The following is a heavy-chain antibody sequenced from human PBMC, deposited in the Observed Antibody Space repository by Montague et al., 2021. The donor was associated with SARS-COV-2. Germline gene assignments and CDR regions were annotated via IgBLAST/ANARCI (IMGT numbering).Heavy chain of an antibody. J-gene: IGHJ6*02. CDR2: ISYDGSNK. CDR1: GFTFSSYA. V-gene: IGHV3-30*04. CDR3: ARGGRRDIVLVAYDQWYGLGV. D-gene: IGHD2-8*02. Sequence: SLRLSCAASGFTFSSYAMHWVRQAPGKGLEWVAVISYDGSNKYYADSVKGRFTISRDNSKNTLYLQMNSLRAEDTAVYYCARGGRRDIVLVAYDQWYGLGVWGQGTTVTVSS.